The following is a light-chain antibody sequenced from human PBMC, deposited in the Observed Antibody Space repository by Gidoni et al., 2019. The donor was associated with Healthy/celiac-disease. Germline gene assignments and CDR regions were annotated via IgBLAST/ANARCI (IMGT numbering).Light chain of an antibody. CDR2: DVS. CDR1: SSDVCGYNY. J-gene: IGLJ2*01. Sequence: ALTHLASVVGSPVQSITLSCTGTSSDVCGYNYVSWYQQHPGKAPKLMIYDVSNRPSGVSNRFSGSKSGNTASLTISGLQAEDEADYYCSSYTSSSTVVFGGGTKLTVL. V-gene: IGLV2-14*01. CDR3: SSYTSSSTVV.